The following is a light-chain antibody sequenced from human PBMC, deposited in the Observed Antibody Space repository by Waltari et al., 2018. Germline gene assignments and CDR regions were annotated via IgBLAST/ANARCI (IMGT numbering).Light chain of an antibody. CDR2: WAS. J-gene: IGKJ1*01. CDR3: QQYYTNTWA. CDR1: QSLFYSSTNKSY. V-gene: IGKV4-1*01. Sequence: DMVMTQSPDSLSVSLGERATINCTSSQSLFYSSTNKSYLTWWQQKPGQPPKLLIYWASARYSGVPDRFSGSGSGTDFSLTISSLQAEDVAVYYCQQYYTNTWAFGQGTKVEI.